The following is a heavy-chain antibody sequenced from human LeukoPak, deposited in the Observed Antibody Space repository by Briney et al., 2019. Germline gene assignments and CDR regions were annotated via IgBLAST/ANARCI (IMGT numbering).Heavy chain of an antibody. CDR1: GGSVSSYY. Sequence: SETLSLTCTVSGGSVSSYYWSWIRQPPGKGLEWIGYIYYSGSTNYNPSLKSRVTISVDTSKNQFSLKLSSVTAADTAVYYCARGAVPARQRLGYYFDYWGQGTLVTVSS. J-gene: IGHJ4*02. CDR3: ARGAVPARQRLGYYFDY. D-gene: IGHD2-2*01. V-gene: IGHV4-59*02. CDR2: IYYSGST.